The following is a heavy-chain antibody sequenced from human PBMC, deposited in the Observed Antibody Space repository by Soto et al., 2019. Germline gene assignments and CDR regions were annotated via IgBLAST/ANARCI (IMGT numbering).Heavy chain of an antibody. J-gene: IGHJ4*02. CDR1: GFTFSSYA. D-gene: IGHD6-19*01. CDR3: AKSSGWFHPFDY. Sequence: EVQLLESGGGLVQPGGSLRLSCAASGFTFSSYALSWVRQAPGKGLEWVSVISGSGGSTYYADSVKGRFTISRDNSKNTLYLQMNSLRADDTAVYYCAKSSGWFHPFDYWGQETLVTVSS. CDR2: ISGSGGST. V-gene: IGHV3-23*01.